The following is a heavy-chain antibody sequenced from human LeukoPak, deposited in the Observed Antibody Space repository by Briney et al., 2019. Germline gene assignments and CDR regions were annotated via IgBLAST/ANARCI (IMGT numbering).Heavy chain of an antibody. CDR2: IYYSGST. V-gene: IGHV4-39*01. D-gene: IGHD1-26*01. Sequence: SETLSLICTVSGDSTSSDRYYGGWVRQPPGKGLEWIGNIYYSGSTYYNPPLKSRVTMSVDTSKNQFFLKLNSVTAADTAVYYCARGRPYSGGYHLDYWGQGTLVTVSA. CDR1: GDSTSSDRYY. J-gene: IGHJ4*02. CDR3: ARGRPYSGGYHLDY.